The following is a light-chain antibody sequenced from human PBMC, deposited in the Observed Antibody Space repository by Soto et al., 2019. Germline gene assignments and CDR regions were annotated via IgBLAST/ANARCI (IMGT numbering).Light chain of an antibody. CDR3: SSYTSSNTHV. CDR1: ISDVGGYNY. J-gene: IGLJ1*01. V-gene: IGLV2-14*01. Sequence: LTHPSSVCGSPGQSITIACTGTISDVGGYNYVSWYQQHPGKAPKLMIYEVSNRPSGISNRFSGYKSGNTASLTISGLQAEDEADYHCSSYTSSNTHVFGTGTTVTVL. CDR2: EVS.